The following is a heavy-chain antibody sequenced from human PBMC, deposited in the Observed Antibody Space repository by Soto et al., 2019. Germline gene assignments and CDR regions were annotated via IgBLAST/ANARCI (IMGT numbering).Heavy chain of an antibody. CDR3: ARGDCSGGSCVLDY. CDR1: GFTFSSYD. D-gene: IGHD2-15*01. Sequence: EVQLVESGGGLVQPGGSLRLSCAASGFTFSSYDMHWVRQATGKGLEWVSAIGTAGDTYYPGSVKGRFTISRENAKNSLYLQMNSLRAGDTAVYYGARGDCSGGSCVLDYWGQGTLVTVSS. V-gene: IGHV3-13*01. CDR2: IGTAGDT. J-gene: IGHJ4*02.